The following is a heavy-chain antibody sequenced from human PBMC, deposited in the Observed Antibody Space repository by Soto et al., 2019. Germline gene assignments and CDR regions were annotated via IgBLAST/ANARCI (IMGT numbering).Heavy chain of an antibody. V-gene: IGHV3-30*03. CDR3: ATLTHCSSTSCLDAFDI. CDR1: GFTFSSYG. J-gene: IGHJ3*02. D-gene: IGHD2-2*01. Sequence: QVQLVESGGGVVQPGRSLRLSCAASGFTFSSYGMHWVRQAPGKGLEWVAVISYDGSNKYYVDSVKGRFTISRDNSNNSLYLQLNSLRAEDTAVYYWATLTHCSSTSCLDAFDIWGQGTMVTVSS. CDR2: ISYDGSNK.